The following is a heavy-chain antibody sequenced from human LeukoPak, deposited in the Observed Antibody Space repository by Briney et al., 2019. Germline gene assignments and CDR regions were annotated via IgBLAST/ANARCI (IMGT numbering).Heavy chain of an antibody. J-gene: IGHJ4*02. CDR2: INWNGGST. Sequence: GGSLRLSCAASGFTFDDYGMSWVRQAPGKGLEWVSGINWNGGSTGYADSVKGRFTISRDNAKNSLYLQMNSLRAEDTAVYYCARDRDDFWSGYYTSYFDYWGQGTLVTVSS. CDR3: ARDRDDFWSGYYTSYFDY. V-gene: IGHV3-20*04. D-gene: IGHD3-3*01. CDR1: GFTFDDYG.